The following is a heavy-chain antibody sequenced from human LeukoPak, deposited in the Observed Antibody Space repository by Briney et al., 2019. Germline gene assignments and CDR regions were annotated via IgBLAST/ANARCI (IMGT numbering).Heavy chain of an antibody. J-gene: IGHJ4*02. V-gene: IGHV3-23*01. D-gene: IGHD2-21*02. CDR2: ISGSGGST. Sequence: GGSLRLSCAASGFTFSSYAMSWVRQAPGKGLEWVSAISGSGGSTYYADSVKGRFTISRGNSKNTLYLQMNSLRAEDTAVYYCAKDRSYCGGDCYSAGGPIDYWGQGTLVTVSS. CDR1: GFTFSSYA. CDR3: AKDRSYCGGDCYSAGGPIDY.